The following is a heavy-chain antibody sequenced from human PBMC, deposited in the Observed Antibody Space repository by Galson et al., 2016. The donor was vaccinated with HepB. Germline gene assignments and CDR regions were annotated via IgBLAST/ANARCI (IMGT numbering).Heavy chain of an antibody. CDR1: GFSFSSYT. CDR3: ARTYSSSWMYNWFDP. CDR2: ISSSTFYM. Sequence: SLRLSCAASGFSFSSYTMNWVRQAPGRGLEWVASISSSTFYMYYADSVKGRFTISRDNAKNSLYLQMNSLRAEDTAVYSCARTYSSSWMYNWFDPWGQGTPVTFSS. J-gene: IGHJ5*02. V-gene: IGHV3-21*01. D-gene: IGHD6-13*01.